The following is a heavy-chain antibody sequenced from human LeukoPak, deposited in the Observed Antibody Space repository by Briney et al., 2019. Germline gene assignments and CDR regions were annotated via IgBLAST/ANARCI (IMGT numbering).Heavy chain of an antibody. V-gene: IGHV3-21*01. CDR2: ISRSSNSM. J-gene: IGHJ4*02. Sequence: GGSLRLSCAASGFTFSSYSMNWVRQAPGKGLEWVSYISRSSNSMYYADSVKGRFTISRDNAKNSLYLQMSSLRPEDTAMHYCAREIPSGSYAPDYWGQGTLVTVSS. D-gene: IGHD1-26*01. CDR1: GFTFSSYS. CDR3: AREIPSGSYAPDY.